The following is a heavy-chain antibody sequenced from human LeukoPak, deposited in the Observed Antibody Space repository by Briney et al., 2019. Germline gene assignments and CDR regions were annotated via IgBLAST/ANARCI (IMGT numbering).Heavy chain of an antibody. Sequence: ASVNVSCKASGYTFTNYAIHWVRQAPGQRLEWMGWINAGNGYTMYSQKFQGRVTMTRDTSATTAYMELSSLRSEDTAVYSCARDPRGLSVAGTHFDYWGQGTLVTVSS. D-gene: IGHD6-19*01. CDR1: GYTFTNYA. J-gene: IGHJ4*02. V-gene: IGHV1-3*01. CDR3: ARDPRGLSVAGTHFDY. CDR2: INAGNGYT.